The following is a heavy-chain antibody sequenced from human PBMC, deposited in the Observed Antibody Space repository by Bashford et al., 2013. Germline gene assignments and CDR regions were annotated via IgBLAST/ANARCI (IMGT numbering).Heavy chain of an antibody. J-gene: IGHJ2*01. CDR3: ARGQWYEQWLVDYWYFDL. D-gene: IGHD6-19*01. CDR1: GDSMRGYTYY. Sequence: SETLSLTCSVSGDSMRGYTYYWGWIRQPPGKGLEWIGSIYDRGSTYYNSSLKNRVTLSLDASKTHFSLRLTSVTAADTAVYYCARGQWYEQWLVDYWYFDLVGPWHPWSPSPQ. V-gene: IGHV4-39*02. CDR2: IYDRGST.